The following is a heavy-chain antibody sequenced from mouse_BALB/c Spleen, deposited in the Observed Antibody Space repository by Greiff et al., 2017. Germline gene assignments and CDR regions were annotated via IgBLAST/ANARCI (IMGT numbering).Heavy chain of an antibody. V-gene: IGHV1-9*01. CDR3: ARERYGNYLFAY. D-gene: IGHD2-10*02. CDR2: ILPGSGST. CDR1: GYTFSSYW. J-gene: IGHJ3*01. Sequence: VQLQQSGAELMKPGASVKISCKATGYTFSSYWIEWVKQRPGHGLEWIGEILPGSGSTNYNEKFKGKATFTADTSSNTAYMQLSSLTSEDSAVYYCARERYGNYLFAYWGQGTLVTVSA.